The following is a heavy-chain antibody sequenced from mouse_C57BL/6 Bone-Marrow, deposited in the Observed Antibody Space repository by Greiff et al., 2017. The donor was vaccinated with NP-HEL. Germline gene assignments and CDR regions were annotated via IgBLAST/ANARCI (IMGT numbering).Heavy chain of an antibody. V-gene: IGHV1-59*01. CDR2: IDPSDSYT. Sequence: QVQLQQPGAELVRPGTSVKLSCKASGYTLTSYWMHWVKQRPGQGLEWIGVIDPSDSYTNYNQKFKGKATLTVDTSSSTAYMQLSSLTSEDSAVYYCARWSVWGTGTTVTVSS. CDR3: ARWSV. J-gene: IGHJ1*03. CDR1: GYTLTSYW.